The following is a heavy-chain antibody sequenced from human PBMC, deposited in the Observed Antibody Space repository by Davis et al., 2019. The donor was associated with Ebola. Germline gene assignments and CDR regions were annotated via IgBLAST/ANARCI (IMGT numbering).Heavy chain of an antibody. Sequence: PGGSLRLSCAASGFIFSSYVMSWVRQAPGKGLEWVSTLGTSADTYYADSVKGRFTISRDNSKNSLYLQMNSLRAEDTAVYYCARGGGRGYSYGYHWGQGTLVTVSS. CDR1: GFIFSSYV. CDR3: ARGGGRGYSYGYH. J-gene: IGHJ5*02. V-gene: IGHV3-23*01. D-gene: IGHD5-18*01. CDR2: LGTSADT.